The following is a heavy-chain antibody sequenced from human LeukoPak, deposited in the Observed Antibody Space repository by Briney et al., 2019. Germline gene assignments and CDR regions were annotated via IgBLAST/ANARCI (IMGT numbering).Heavy chain of an antibody. CDR3: ARDPVFTYYYGSGGPVWYNWFDP. J-gene: IGHJ5*02. CDR1: GLPIGDFA. D-gene: IGHD3-10*01. CDR2: ISGDGVST. V-gene: IGHV3-43*02. Sequence: GGSLRLSCVASGLPIGDFAMHWVRQAPGKGLEWVSLISGDGVSTFYADSVKGRFTISRDNSKNTLYLQMNSLRAEDTAVYYCARDPVFTYYYGSGGPVWYNWFDPWGQGTLVTVSS.